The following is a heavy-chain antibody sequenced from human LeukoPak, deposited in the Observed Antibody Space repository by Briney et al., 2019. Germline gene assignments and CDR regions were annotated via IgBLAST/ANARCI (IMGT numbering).Heavy chain of an antibody. CDR2: IYYSGST. D-gene: IGHD3-9*01. Sequence: SETLSLTCTVSGGSTSSYYWSWIRQPPGKGLEWIGYIYYSGSTNYNPSLKSRVTISVDTSKNQFSLKLSSVTAADTAVYYCARDGKDYDILTGYYPDAFDIWGQGTMVTVSS. J-gene: IGHJ3*02. V-gene: IGHV4-59*01. CDR3: ARDGKDYDILTGYYPDAFDI. CDR1: GGSTSSYY.